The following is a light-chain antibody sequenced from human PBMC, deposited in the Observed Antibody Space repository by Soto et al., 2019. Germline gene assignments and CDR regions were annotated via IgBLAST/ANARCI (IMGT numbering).Light chain of an antibody. CDR1: QSISSW. V-gene: IGKV1-5*01. J-gene: IGKJ1*01. CDR2: DAS. Sequence: DIQMTQSPSTLTASVGDRVTITCRASQSISSWLAWYQQKPGKAPKLLIYDASILESGVPSRFSGSGSVTEFTRTISSLQPDYFATYYCQQYNSYPWTFGHGTKVEI. CDR3: QQYNSYPWT.